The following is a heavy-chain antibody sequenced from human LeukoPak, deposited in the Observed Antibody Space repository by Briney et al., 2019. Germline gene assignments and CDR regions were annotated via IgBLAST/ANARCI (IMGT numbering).Heavy chain of an antibody. CDR1: GFTFSSYG. Sequence: GRSLRLSCAASGFTFSSYGMHWVRQAPGEGLEWVAVIWYDGSNKYYADSVKGRFTISRDNAKNSLYLQMNSLRAEDTALYYCAKDIGRITGAFDIWGQGTMVTVSS. J-gene: IGHJ3*02. V-gene: IGHV3-33*03. CDR3: AKDIGRITGAFDI. D-gene: IGHD3-10*01. CDR2: IWYDGSNK.